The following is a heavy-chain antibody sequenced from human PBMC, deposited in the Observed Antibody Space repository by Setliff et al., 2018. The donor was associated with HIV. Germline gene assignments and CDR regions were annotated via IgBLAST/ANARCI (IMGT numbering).Heavy chain of an antibody. V-gene: IGHV3-7*03. CDR1: GFTFSSYW. CDR2: IKQDGSEK. Sequence: GGSLRLSCAASGFTFSSYWMSWVRQAPGKGLEWVANIKQDGSEKYYVDSVKGRFIISRDNSKNTLYLQMNSLRADDTAVYYCAKDPPGDYNGMPGDIWGQGTMVTVSS. J-gene: IGHJ3*02. D-gene: IGHD3-10*01. CDR3: AKDPPGDYNGMPGDI.